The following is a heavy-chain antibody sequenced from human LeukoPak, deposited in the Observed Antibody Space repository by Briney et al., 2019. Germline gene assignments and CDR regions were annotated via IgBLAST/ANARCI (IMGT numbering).Heavy chain of an antibody. V-gene: IGHV3-43*02. CDR1: GLNFDDSA. D-gene: IGHD6-19*01. CDR2: ISGDGGST. J-gene: IGHJ4*02. CDR3: ARESDSSGWYDY. Sequence: GESLRLSCVASGLNFDDSAMHWVRQAPGKGLEWVSLISGDGGSTFYADSVRGRFTISRDNSKNSLYLQMSSLRSEDTALYFCARESDSSGWYDYWGQGTLVTVSS.